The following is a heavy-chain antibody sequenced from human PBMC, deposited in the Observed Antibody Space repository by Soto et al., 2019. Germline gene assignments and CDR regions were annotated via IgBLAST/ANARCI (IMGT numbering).Heavy chain of an antibody. CDR3: ARDRRYYDILTGYFVSPTLDYYYYGMDV. D-gene: IGHD3-9*01. Sequence: SVKVSCKASGGTFSSYAISWVRQAPGQGLEWMGGIIPIFGTANYAQKFQGRVTITADESTSTAYMELSSLRSEDTAVYYCARDRRYYDILTGYFVSPTLDYYYYGMDVWGQGTTVTVSS. CDR1: GGTFSSYA. V-gene: IGHV1-69*13. CDR2: IIPIFGTA. J-gene: IGHJ6*02.